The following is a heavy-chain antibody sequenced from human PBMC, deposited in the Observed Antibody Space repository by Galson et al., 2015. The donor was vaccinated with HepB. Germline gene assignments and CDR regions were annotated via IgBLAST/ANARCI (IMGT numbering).Heavy chain of an antibody. CDR2: IWYDGSNK. CDR1: GFTFSSYG. J-gene: IGHJ4*02. CDR3: ARGSGYSSGWSPRPFDY. D-gene: IGHD6-19*01. V-gene: IGHV3-33*08. Sequence: SLRLSCAASGFTFSSYGMHWVRQAPGKGLEWVAVIWYDGSNKYYADSVKGRFTISRDNSKNTLYLQMNSLRAEDTAVYYCARGSGYSSGWSPRPFDYWGQGTLVTVSS.